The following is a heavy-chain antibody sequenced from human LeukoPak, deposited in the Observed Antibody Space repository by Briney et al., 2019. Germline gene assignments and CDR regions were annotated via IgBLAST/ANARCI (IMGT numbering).Heavy chain of an antibody. Sequence: GGSLRLSCAASGFTFSSYSMTWVRQAPGKWLEWVSYISSSSSTIYYADSVKGRFTISRDNAKNSLYLQMNSLRAEDTAVYYCARDFYGDYDWGQGTLVAVSS. D-gene: IGHD4-17*01. CDR3: ARDFYGDYD. CDR1: GFTFSSYS. CDR2: ISSSSSTI. V-gene: IGHV3-48*01. J-gene: IGHJ4*02.